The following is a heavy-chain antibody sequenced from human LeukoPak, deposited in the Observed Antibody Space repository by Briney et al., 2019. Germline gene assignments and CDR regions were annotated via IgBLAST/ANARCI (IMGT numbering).Heavy chain of an antibody. CDR3: TRGAPYVWGSYRSPPFDY. D-gene: IGHD3-16*02. Sequence: QPGRSLRLSCTASGFTFGDYAMSWVRQAPGKGLEWVGFIRSKAYGRTTEYAASVKGRFTISRDDPKSIAYLQMNSLKTEDTAVYYCTRGAPYVWGSYRSPPFDYWGQGTLVTVSS. CDR2: IRSKAYGRTT. J-gene: IGHJ4*02. V-gene: IGHV3-49*04. CDR1: GFTFGDYA.